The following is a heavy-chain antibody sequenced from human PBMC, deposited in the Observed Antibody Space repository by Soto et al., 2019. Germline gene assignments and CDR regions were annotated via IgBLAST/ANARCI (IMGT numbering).Heavy chain of an antibody. Sequence: GGSLRLSCAASGFTFSSFWMDWVRQAPRKGLEWVANINPDGSEKRYVDSVKGRFTISRDNAKNSLYLQMSSLTAEDSAVYYCSRSLDSWGQGTRVTVSS. J-gene: IGHJ4*02. CDR3: SRSLDS. CDR2: INPDGSEK. V-gene: IGHV3-7*01. CDR1: GFTFSSFW.